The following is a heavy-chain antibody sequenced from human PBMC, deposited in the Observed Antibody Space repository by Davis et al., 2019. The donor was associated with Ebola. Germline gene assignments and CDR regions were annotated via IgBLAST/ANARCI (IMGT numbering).Heavy chain of an antibody. V-gene: IGHV3-7*01. J-gene: IGHJ4*02. CDR1: GFPFTTYT. CDR2: IKQDGSEK. D-gene: IGHD3-16*02. CDR3: ARVEGVIWYYFDY. Sequence: GESLKISCAASGFPFTTYTLNWVRQAPGKGLEWVANIKQDGSEKYYVDSVKGRFTISRDNAKNSLYLQMNSLRAEDTAVYYCARVEGVIWYYFDYWGQGTLVTVSS.